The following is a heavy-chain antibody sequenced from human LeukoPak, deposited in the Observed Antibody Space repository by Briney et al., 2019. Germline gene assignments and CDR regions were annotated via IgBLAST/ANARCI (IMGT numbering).Heavy chain of an antibody. V-gene: IGHV3-9*01. CDR3: LTSSFDH. CDR1: GFTFDDYA. Sequence: PGRSPRLSCAASGFTFDDYAMHWVRQAPGKGPEWVSSISSNSDTIAYAEPVKGRITVSRDNTINSLYLQMDSLRVEDTALYYCLTSSFDHWGQGTLVTVSS. CDR2: ISSNSDTI. J-gene: IGHJ4*02.